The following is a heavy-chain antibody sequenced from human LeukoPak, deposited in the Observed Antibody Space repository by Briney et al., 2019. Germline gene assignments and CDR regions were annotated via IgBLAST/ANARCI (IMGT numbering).Heavy chain of an antibody. CDR3: AKVSGYSYGFFDY. J-gene: IGHJ4*02. V-gene: IGHV3-9*01. Sequence: GGSLRLSCAASGFTFDDYAMHWVRHAPRKGLEWVSGISWNSGNIDYADSVKGRFTISRDNAKNSLYLQMASLRAEDTALYYCAKVSGYSYGFFDYWGQGSLVTVSS. CDR1: GFTFDDYA. CDR2: ISWNSGNI. D-gene: IGHD5-18*01.